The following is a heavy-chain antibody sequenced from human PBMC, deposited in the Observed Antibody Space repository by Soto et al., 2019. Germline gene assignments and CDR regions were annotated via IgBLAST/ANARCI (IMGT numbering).Heavy chain of an antibody. V-gene: IGHV3-53*02. Sequence: EVQLVETGGGLIQPGGSLRLSCAASGFTVSSNYMSWVRQAPGKGLEWVSVIYSGGSTYYADSVKGRFTISRDNSKNTLYLQMNSLRAEDTAVYYCARIPEPSLIVGVDDAFDIWGQGTMVTVSS. CDR2: IYSGGST. J-gene: IGHJ3*02. CDR1: GFTVSSNY. D-gene: IGHD1-26*01. CDR3: ARIPEPSLIVGVDDAFDI.